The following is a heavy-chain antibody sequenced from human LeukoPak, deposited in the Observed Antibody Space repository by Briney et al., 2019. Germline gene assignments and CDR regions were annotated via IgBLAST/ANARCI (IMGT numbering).Heavy chain of an antibody. CDR2: IYSGGST. Sequence: GGSLRLSCAASGFTVSSNYMSWVRQAPGKGLEWVSVIYSGGSTYYADSVKGRYTISRDNSKNTLYLQMNSLRAEDTAVYYCARDRGNSDAFDIWGQGTMVTVSS. J-gene: IGHJ3*02. D-gene: IGHD4-23*01. CDR1: GFTVSSNY. CDR3: ARDRGNSDAFDI. V-gene: IGHV3-66*02.